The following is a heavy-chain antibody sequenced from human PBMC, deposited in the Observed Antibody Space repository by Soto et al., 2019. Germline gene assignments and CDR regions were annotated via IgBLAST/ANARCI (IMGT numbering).Heavy chain of an antibody. J-gene: IGHJ6*02. CDR3: SRLNYYDSNGYGGMDV. Sequence: EVQLVESGGGLVQPGGSLKLSCAASGFTFTGSAMHWVRQASGKGLEWVGRIRSKANNYATVYGASVKGRFAISRDDSKNTAYLQMNSLKTEDTAVYYCSRLNYYDSNGYGGMDVWGQGTTVTVSS. CDR1: GFTFTGSA. CDR2: IRSKANNYAT. D-gene: IGHD3-22*01. V-gene: IGHV3-73*01.